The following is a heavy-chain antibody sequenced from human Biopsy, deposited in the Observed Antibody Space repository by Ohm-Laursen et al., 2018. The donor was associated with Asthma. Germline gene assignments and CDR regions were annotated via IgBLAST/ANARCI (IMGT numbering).Heavy chain of an antibody. V-gene: IGHV1-3*04. Sequence: SVKVSCKASGYNFISFAIHWVRQAPGQRLEWVGWVNTGNGDAKYSQKFQGRVTITRDTSASTAYMELRSLRSEDTATYYCARTYYDFLTGQVKDVFGVWGQGTMVTVSS. D-gene: IGHD3-9*01. CDR3: ARTYYDFLTGQVKDVFGV. CDR1: GYNFISFA. J-gene: IGHJ3*01. CDR2: VNTGNGDA.